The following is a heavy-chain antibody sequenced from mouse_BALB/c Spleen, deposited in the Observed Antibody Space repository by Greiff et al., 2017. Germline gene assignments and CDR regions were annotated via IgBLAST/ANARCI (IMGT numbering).Heavy chain of an antibody. CDR3: ARRFYDYADFAY. J-gene: IGHJ3*01. V-gene: IGHV1-69*02. CDR2: IDPSDSYT. CDR1: GYTFTSYW. Sequence: QVQLKQPGAELVKPGASVKLSCKASGYTFTSYWMHWVKQRPGQGLEWIGEIDPSDSYTNYNQKFKGKATLTVDKSSSTAYMQLSSLTSEDSAVYYCARRFYDYADFAYWGQGTLVTVSA. D-gene: IGHD2-4*01.